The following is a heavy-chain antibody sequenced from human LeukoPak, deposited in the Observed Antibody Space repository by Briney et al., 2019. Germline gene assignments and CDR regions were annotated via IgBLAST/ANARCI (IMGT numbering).Heavy chain of an antibody. V-gene: IGHV3-53*01. J-gene: IGHJ3*02. Sequence: GGSLRLFCAASGFTVSSNYMSRVRQAPGKGLEWISVIYSGGSTFYADSVKGRFTISRDNSKNTLYLQMNSLRAEDTAVYYCARWARTHAFDIWGQGTVVTVSS. D-gene: IGHD1-7*01. CDR3: ARWARTHAFDI. CDR2: IYSGGST. CDR1: GFTVSSNY.